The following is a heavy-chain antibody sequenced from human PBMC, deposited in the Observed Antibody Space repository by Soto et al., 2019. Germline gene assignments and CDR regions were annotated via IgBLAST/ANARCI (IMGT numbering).Heavy chain of an antibody. CDR3: EAALYSGYDGIDY. Sequence: SVTVSCKTSGFSFTNSAVQWVRQARGQHLEWIGRIVVGSGDTDYAQEFQERATITRDMSTSTVNMELSSLRSDDTAVYYCEAALYSGYDGIDYWGQGTLVTVSS. V-gene: IGHV1-58*01. D-gene: IGHD5-12*01. CDR2: IVVGSGDT. CDR1: GFSFTNSA. J-gene: IGHJ4*02.